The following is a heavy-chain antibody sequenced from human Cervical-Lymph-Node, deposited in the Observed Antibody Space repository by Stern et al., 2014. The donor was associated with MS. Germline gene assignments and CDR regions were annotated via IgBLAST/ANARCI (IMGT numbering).Heavy chain of an antibody. D-gene: IGHD2-21*02. CDR2: IYYSGIT. Sequence: QLQLQESGPGLVKPSQTLSLTCTVSGGSISSGHYYWSWVRQRPGKGLEWIGYIYYSGITNYNPSLKSRLTISVDTSKNQFSLKLTSVTAADTAIYFCARDRKLEYCGGDCPRALDNWGQGTLVTVSS. V-gene: IGHV4-31*03. CDR1: GGSISSGHYY. J-gene: IGHJ4*02. CDR3: ARDRKLEYCGGDCPRALDN.